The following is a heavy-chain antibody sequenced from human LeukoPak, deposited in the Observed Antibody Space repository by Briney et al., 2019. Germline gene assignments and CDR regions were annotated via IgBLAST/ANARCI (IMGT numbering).Heavy chain of an antibody. CDR1: GYTLTSYG. CDR3: ARDCIGCLGFDY. V-gene: IGHV1-18*01. D-gene: IGHD1-26*01. Sequence: GASVKVSCKASGYTLTSYGISWVRQAPGQGLEWMGWVSAYADDTNYVQKFRGRITMTTDTSTSTAYMELRSLRSDDTAVYYCARDCIGCLGFDYWGQGTLVTVSS. J-gene: IGHJ4*02. CDR2: VSAYADDT.